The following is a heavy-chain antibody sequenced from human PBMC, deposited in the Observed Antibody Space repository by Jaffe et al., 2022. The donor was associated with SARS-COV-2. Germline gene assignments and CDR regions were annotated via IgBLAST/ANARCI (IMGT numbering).Heavy chain of an antibody. J-gene: IGHJ6*02. CDR3: ASHTALISGMGV. CDR1: GNTFTNYY. V-gene: IGHV1-46*01. CDR2: IDPGGGTT. Sequence: QVQLVQSGAEVKKPGASVRVSCKASGNTFTNYYIHWVRQAPGQGLEWMGIIDPGGGTTTYAQKFQGRVTLTRDTSTSTVYMALSSLRSEDTAEYYCASHTALISGMGVWGQGTTVTVSS. D-gene: IGHD5-18*01.